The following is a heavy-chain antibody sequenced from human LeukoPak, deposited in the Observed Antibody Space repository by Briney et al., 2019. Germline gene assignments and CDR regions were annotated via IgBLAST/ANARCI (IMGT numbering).Heavy chain of an antibody. D-gene: IGHD3-22*01. Sequence: LSLTCAVYGGSFSGYYMSWIRQAPGKGLEWVSYISSSGSTIYYADSVKGRFTISRDNAKNSLYLQMNSLRAEDTAVYYCARAQRVAYYDSSGYYPFDYWGQGTLVTVSS. V-gene: IGHV3-11*01. CDR2: ISSSGSTI. CDR1: GGSFSGYY. J-gene: IGHJ4*02. CDR3: ARAQRVAYYDSSGYYPFDY.